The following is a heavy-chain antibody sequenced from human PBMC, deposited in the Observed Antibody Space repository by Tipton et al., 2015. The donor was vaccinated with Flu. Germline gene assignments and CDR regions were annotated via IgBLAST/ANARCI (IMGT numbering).Heavy chain of an antibody. CDR1: GYTFTSYG. D-gene: IGHD2-15*01. V-gene: IGHV1-18*01. Sequence: QVQLVQSGAEVKKPGASVKVSCKASGYTFTSYGISWVRQAPGQGLEWMGRINAYSGNTNYAQNLQGRVTMTTDTSTSTAYMALMSLRSDDTAVYYCARPWGYCSGFSCPGYAFDIWGQGTMVTVPS. CDR2: INAYSGNT. CDR3: ARPWGYCSGFSCPGYAFDI. J-gene: IGHJ3*02.